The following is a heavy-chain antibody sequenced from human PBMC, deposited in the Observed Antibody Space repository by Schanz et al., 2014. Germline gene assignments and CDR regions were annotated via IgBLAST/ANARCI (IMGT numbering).Heavy chain of an antibody. Sequence: QVQLVQSGAEVKKPGASVRVSCKASGYTFTSYGISWVRQAPGQRLEWMGWINTGSGDTKYSQNLQGRVTMTTDTSTSTAYMELRSLRSDDTAVYYCARDAADFYDILTEEDYWGQGALVTVSS. CDR1: GYTFTSYG. J-gene: IGHJ4*02. CDR3: ARDAADFYDILTEEDY. D-gene: IGHD3-9*01. CDR2: INTGSGDT. V-gene: IGHV1-18*01.